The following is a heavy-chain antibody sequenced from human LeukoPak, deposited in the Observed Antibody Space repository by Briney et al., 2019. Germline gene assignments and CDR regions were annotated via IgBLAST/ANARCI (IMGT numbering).Heavy chain of an antibody. CDR1: GGSISSYY. Sequence: SETLSLTCTVSGGSISSYYWSWIRQPPGKGLEWIGSIYYSGSTYYNPSLKSRVTISVDTSKNQFSLKLSSVTAADTAVCYCARDHPMVRAFDYWGQGTLVTVSS. D-gene: IGHD3-10*01. CDR3: ARDHPMVRAFDY. J-gene: IGHJ4*02. V-gene: IGHV4-59*12. CDR2: IYYSGST.